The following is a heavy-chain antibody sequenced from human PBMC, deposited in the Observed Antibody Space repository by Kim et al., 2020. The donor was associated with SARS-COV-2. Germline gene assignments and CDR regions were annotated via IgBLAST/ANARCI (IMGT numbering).Heavy chain of an antibody. Sequence: SETLSLTCAVYGGSFSGYYWSWIRQPPGKGLEWIGEINHSGSTNYNPSLKSRVTISVDTSKNQFSLKLSSVTAADTAVYYCARVPITIFGVVMHDAFDIWGQGTMVTVSS. D-gene: IGHD3-3*01. CDR3: ARVPITIFGVVMHDAFDI. CDR1: GGSFSGYY. CDR2: INHSGST. V-gene: IGHV4-34*01. J-gene: IGHJ3*02.